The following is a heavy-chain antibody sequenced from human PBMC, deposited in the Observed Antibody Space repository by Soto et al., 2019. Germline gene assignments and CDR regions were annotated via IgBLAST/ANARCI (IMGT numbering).Heavy chain of an antibody. CDR3: AHRPQVTVTTYYFDS. CDR2: LYWGDDK. CDR1: GFSLATSGVG. V-gene: IGHV2-5*02. D-gene: IGHD2-21*02. Sequence: QITLKESGPTLVKPTQTLTLTCSFSGFSLATSGVGVGWFRLPPGKALEWLALLYWGDDKRYRPSLKNRLTVTNDTSKNSMVLTMTNVDPADTATYYCAHRPQVTVTTYYFDSWGQGTLVTVSS. J-gene: IGHJ4*02.